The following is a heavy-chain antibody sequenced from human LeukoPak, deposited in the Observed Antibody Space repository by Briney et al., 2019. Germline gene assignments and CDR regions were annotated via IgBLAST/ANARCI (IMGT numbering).Heavy chain of an antibody. CDR3: CRGQGSWYPWFDP. J-gene: IGHJ5*02. D-gene: IGHD6-13*01. CDR2: TYYRSKWYN. CDR1: GDSVSSNSAA. Sequence: SQTLSLTCAISGDSVSSNSAAWNWIRQSPSRGLEWLGRTYYRSKWYNDYAVSVKSRITINPDTSKNQFSLQLNSVTPEDTAASYCCRGQGSWYPWFDPWGQGTLVTVSS. V-gene: IGHV6-1*01.